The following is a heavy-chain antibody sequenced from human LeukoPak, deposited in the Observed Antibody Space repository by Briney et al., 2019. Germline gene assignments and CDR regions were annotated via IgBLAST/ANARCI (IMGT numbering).Heavy chain of an antibody. Sequence: GGSLRLSCAASGFTFGIYSMNWVRQAPGKGLEWVSSIGSSSSYIYYADSVRGRFTISRDNAKNSLSLQMNSLRAEDTAVYYCARDGHSAKFDYWGQGTLVTVSS. D-gene: IGHD5-18*01. J-gene: IGHJ4*02. V-gene: IGHV3-21*01. CDR3: ARDGHSAKFDY. CDR1: GFTFGIYS. CDR2: IGSSSSYI.